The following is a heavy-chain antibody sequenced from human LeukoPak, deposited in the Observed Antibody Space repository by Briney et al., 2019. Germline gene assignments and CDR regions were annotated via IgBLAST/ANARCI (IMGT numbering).Heavy chain of an antibody. V-gene: IGHV3-23*01. Sequence: PGGSLRLSCAASGFDFTAYGMSWVRQALGKGLEWVSGISASGLDTYYADSVTGRFTISRDNSKNTVHLLMNSLRAEDSAMYYCAKYGPGFGVVIEYFMDVWGKGTRVTVSS. CDR1: GFDFTAYG. J-gene: IGHJ6*03. CDR3: AKYGPGFGVVIEYFMDV. CDR2: ISASGLDT. D-gene: IGHD3-3*01.